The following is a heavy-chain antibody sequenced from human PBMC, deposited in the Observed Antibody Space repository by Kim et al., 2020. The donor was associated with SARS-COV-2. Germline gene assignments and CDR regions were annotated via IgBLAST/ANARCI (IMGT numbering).Heavy chain of an antibody. J-gene: IGHJ4*02. CDR3: ARQGLKYCSGGSCYPRSTTTPFDY. V-gene: IGHV5-51*01. Sequence: GESLKISCKGSGYSFTSYWIGWVRQMPGKGLEWMGIIYPGDSDTRYSPSFQGQVTISADKSISTAYLQWSSLKASDTAMYYCARQGLKYCSGGSCYPRSTTTPFDYWGQGTLVTVSS. CDR1: GYSFTSYW. D-gene: IGHD2-15*01. CDR2: IYPGDSDT.